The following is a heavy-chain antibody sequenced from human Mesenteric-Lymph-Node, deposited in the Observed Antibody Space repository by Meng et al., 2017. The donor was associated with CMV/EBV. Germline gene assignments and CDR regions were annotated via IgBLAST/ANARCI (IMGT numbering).Heavy chain of an antibody. CDR1: GGSFSGYY. D-gene: IGHD4-23*01. J-gene: IGHJ4*02. V-gene: IGHV4-34*01. Sequence: QGQVSQWGSGLLKPSETLALTCAVYGGSFSGYYWSWIRQPPGKGLEWIGEINHSGSTNYNPSLKSRVTISVDTSKNQFSLKLSSVTAADTAVYYCARHQRWLKSEGGFNYWGQGTLVTVSS. CDR3: ARHQRWLKSEGGFNY. CDR2: INHSGST.